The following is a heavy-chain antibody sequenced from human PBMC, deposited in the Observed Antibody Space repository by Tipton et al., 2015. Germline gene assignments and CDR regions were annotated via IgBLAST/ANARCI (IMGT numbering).Heavy chain of an antibody. CDR1: GYTFSNHW. D-gene: IGHD3-9*01. CDR3: ARRLPYFEWSKVSYFDY. Sequence: QLVQSGGEVKKPGESLKISCKVSGYTFSNHWIGWVRQMPGKGLEWVGIIHPSDSETKYSPSFEGLVTISADKSTSTAYLQWSSLKASDTAVYYCARRLPYFEWSKVSYFDYWGQGSPVTVSP. V-gene: IGHV5-51*01. J-gene: IGHJ4*02. CDR2: IHPSDSET.